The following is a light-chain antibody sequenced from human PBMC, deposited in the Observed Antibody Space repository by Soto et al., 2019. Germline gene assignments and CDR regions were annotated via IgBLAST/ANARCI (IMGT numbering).Light chain of an antibody. CDR1: QSVSSNH. V-gene: IGKV3-20*01. Sequence: EVVMTQSPATLSVSPGERATLSCMASQSVSSNHLAWYQQKPGQAPRLLIYGGSSRATGIPVRFSGSGSETDFTLTITRLEPEDFAVYYCQQYSSSRTFGQGTKVDIK. CDR3: QQYSSSRT. CDR2: GGS. J-gene: IGKJ1*01.